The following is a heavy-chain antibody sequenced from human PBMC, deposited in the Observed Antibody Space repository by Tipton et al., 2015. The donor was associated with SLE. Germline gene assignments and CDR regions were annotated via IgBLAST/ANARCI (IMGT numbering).Heavy chain of an antibody. D-gene: IGHD3-16*01. V-gene: IGHV3-13*01. CDR2: IGIAGDT. Sequence: GSLRLSCAASGFTLSTYDMHWVRQGTGKGLEWVSVIGIAGDTYYPDSVKDRFTISRENGKNSLHLQMNRLRAGDTAVYYCVRGQSATGEFDSWGQGTQVTVSS. CDR1: GFTLSTYD. J-gene: IGHJ4*02. CDR3: VRGQSATGEFDS.